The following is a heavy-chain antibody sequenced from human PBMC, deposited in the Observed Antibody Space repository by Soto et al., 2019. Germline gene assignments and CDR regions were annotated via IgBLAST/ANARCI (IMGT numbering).Heavy chain of an antibody. Sequence: LRLSCAASGLNFGLSFMIWMRQRPGKGLEWVSFISHNSDYTNYADSVRGRFTISRDNDKSSIYLQMNSLRADDTAVYYCANIHSGSIDYWGQGTLVTVST. V-gene: IGHV3-11*06. CDR1: GLNFGLSF. J-gene: IGHJ4*02. CDR3: ANIHSGSIDY. CDR2: ISHNSDYT. D-gene: IGHD2-15*01.